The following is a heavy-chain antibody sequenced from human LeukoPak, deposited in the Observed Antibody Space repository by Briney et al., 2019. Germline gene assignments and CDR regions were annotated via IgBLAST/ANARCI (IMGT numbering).Heavy chain of an antibody. J-gene: IGHJ4*02. CDR2: IKQDGSEK. CDR3: ARGGFGYVYFDY. Sequence: PGGSLRLSCVASGFTFSAHWMSWVRQAPGKGLEWIAHIKQDGSEKYSVDSVKGRFTISRDNAKNSLYLQMNSLRAEDTAVYYCARGGFGYVYFDYWGQGTLVTVSS. D-gene: IGHD3-16*01. V-gene: IGHV3-7*01. CDR1: GFTFSAHW.